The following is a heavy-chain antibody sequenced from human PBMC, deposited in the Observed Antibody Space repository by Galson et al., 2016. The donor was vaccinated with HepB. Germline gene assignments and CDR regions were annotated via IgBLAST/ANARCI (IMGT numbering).Heavy chain of an antibody. D-gene: IGHD5-12*01. Sequence: VKVSCKVSGYTFTDYYIHWVQQAPGGGLEWMGLVDPEDGETMYAVKFQGRVTITADTSTDTAYMELSSLRSEDTAAYYCATMDIVTTSYWFDPWGQGTLVTVSS. CDR3: ATMDIVTTSYWFDP. CDR1: GYTFTDYY. V-gene: IGHV1-69-2*01. J-gene: IGHJ5*02. CDR2: VDPEDGET.